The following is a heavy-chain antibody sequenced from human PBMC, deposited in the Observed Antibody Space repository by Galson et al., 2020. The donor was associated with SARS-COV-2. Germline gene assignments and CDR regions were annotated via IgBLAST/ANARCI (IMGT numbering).Heavy chain of an antibody. CDR2: ISYDGSNK. CDR3: ARVLSGVSWFNYGMDV. Sequence: GESLKISCAASGFTFSSYGMHWVRQAPGKGLEWVAVISYDGSNKYYADSVKGRFTISRDNSKNTLYLQMNSLRAEDTAVYYCARVLSGVSWFNYGMDVWGQGTTVTVSS. CDR1: GFTFSSYG. J-gene: IGHJ6*02. D-gene: IGHD2-21*01. V-gene: IGHV3-30*03.